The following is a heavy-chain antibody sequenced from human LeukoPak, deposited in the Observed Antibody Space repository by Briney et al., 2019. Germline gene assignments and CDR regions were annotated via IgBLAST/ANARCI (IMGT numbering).Heavy chain of an antibody. CDR3: AKDTYSTSPYYFDY. Sequence: GGSLRLSCAAAGFTFNNYAMSWVRQAPGKGLKWVSGISSGGSTYYADSVKGRFTISRDNSKNTLYLQMDSLRAEDTAVYYCAKDTYSTSPYYFDYWGQGTLVTVSS. V-gene: IGHV3-23*01. D-gene: IGHD1-26*01. J-gene: IGHJ4*02. CDR1: GFTFNNYA. CDR2: ISSGGST.